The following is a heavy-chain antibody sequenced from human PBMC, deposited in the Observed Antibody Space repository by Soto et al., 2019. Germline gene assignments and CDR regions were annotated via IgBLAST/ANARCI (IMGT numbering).Heavy chain of an antibody. CDR3: ARAANYYDSTGYYTFDH. J-gene: IGHJ4*02. V-gene: IGHV4-4*02. Sequence: SETLSLTCVVSGDSISSSNWWSWVRQPPGKGLEWIGEIYHSGNTNYNPSLKSRVTISVDKSKNQFSLKLRSVTAADTAVYYCARAANYYDSTGYYTFDHWGQGTLVTVSS. CDR1: GDSISSSNW. CDR2: IYHSGNT. D-gene: IGHD3-22*01.